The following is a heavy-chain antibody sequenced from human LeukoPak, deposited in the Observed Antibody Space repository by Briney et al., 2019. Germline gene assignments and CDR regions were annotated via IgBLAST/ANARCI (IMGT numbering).Heavy chain of an antibody. CDR3: ARALASSYYDFWSGYHDYYYYYMDV. Sequence: TSETLSLTCTVSGGSISSYYWSWIRQPPGKGLEWIGYIYYSGSTNYNPSLKSRVTISVDTSKNQFSLKLSSVTAADTAVYYCARALASSYYDFWSGYHDYYYYYMDVWGKGTTVTVSS. J-gene: IGHJ6*03. D-gene: IGHD3-3*01. CDR1: GGSISSYY. V-gene: IGHV4-59*01. CDR2: IYYSGST.